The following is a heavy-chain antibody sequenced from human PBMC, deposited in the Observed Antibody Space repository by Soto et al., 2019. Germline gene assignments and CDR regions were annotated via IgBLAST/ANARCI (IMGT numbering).Heavy chain of an antibody. CDR1: GGSISSSSYY. V-gene: IGHV4-39*01. CDR2: IYYSGST. Sequence: QLQLQESGPGLVKPSETLSLTCTVSGGSISSSSYYWGWIRQPPGKGLERIGSIYYSGSTYYNPSLKSRVTISVDTSKNQFSLKLSSVTAADTAVYYCAGTYSSSSNDAFDIWGQGTMVTVSS. J-gene: IGHJ3*02. D-gene: IGHD6-6*01. CDR3: AGTYSSSSNDAFDI.